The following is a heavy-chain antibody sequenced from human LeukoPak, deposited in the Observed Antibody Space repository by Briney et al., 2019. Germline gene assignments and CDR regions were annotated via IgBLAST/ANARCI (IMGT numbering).Heavy chain of an antibody. CDR2: IRYDGSNK. D-gene: IGHD3-10*01. CDR3: AKLWFGELLYSH. V-gene: IGHV3-30*02. Sequence: GGSLRLSCAASGFTFSSYGMHWVRQAPGKGLEWVAFIRYDGSNKYYADSVKGRSTISRDNSKNTLYLQMNSLRAEDTAVYYCAKLWFGELLYSHWGQGTLVTVSS. CDR1: GFTFSSYG. J-gene: IGHJ4*02.